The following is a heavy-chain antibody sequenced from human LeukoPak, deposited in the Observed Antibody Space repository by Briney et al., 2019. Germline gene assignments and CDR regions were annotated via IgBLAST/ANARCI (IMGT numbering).Heavy chain of an antibody. Sequence: ASVKASCKASGYTFINWGRQAPGQRPEWMGWINAGNGNTKYSQKFQGRVTITRDTSASTAYMELSGLTSEDTAVYYCARGPRAAADDYWGQGTLVTVSS. V-gene: IGHV1-3*01. CDR3: ARGPRAAADDY. J-gene: IGHJ4*02. CDR2: INAGNGNT. CDR1: GYTFI. D-gene: IGHD6-13*01.